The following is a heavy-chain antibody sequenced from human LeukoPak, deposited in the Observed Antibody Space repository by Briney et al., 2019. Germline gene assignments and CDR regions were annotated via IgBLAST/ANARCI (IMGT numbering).Heavy chain of an antibody. D-gene: IGHD1-26*01. Sequence: SVKVSCKASGGTFSSYAISWVRQAPGQGLEWMGGIIPIFGTANYAQKFQGRVTITTDESTSTAYMELSSLRSEDTAVYYCARDGSGSSRRSDAFDIWGQGTMVTVSS. CDR1: GGTFSSYA. V-gene: IGHV1-69*05. CDR3: ARDGSGSSRRSDAFDI. J-gene: IGHJ3*02. CDR2: IIPIFGTA.